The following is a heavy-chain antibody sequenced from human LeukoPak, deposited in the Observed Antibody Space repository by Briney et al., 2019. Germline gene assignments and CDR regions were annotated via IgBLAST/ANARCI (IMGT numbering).Heavy chain of an antibody. Sequence: SGPTLMNPTETLTLTCTVSGFSLSNARMGVSWIRQPPGKALEWLSHIFSNDEKSYSTSLKSRLTISKDTSKSQVVLTMTNMDPVDTATYYCARMLSPSYYDSSGGFDYWGQGTLVTVSS. V-gene: IGHV2-26*01. J-gene: IGHJ4*02. D-gene: IGHD3-22*01. CDR3: ARMLSPSYYDSSGGFDY. CDR1: GFSLSNARMG. CDR2: IFSNDEK.